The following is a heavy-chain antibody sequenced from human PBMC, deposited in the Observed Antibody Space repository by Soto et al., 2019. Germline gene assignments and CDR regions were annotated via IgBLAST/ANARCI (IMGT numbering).Heavy chain of an antibody. CDR1: GGSFSGGY. Sequence: PSETLSLTCAVYGGSFSGGYWIGIRQPPGKGLEWIGEINHSGSTNYNPSLKSRVTISVDTSKNQFSLKLSSVTAADTAVYYCARGNYYDSSGYYDYWGQGTLVTVS. J-gene: IGHJ4*02. CDR2: INHSGST. D-gene: IGHD3-22*01. V-gene: IGHV4-34*01. CDR3: ARGNYYDSSGYYDY.